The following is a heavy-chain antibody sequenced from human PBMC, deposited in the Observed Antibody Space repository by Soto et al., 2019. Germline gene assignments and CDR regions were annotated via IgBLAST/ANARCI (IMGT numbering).Heavy chain of an antibody. CDR2: IKQDGSEK. CDR3: ARDLKQQLVLQGSANWFDP. V-gene: IGHV3-7*01. Sequence: LRLSCAASGFTFSSYWMSWVRQAPGKGLEWVANIKQDGSEKYYVDSVKGRFTISRDNAKNSLYLQMNSLRAEDTAVYYCARDLKQQLVLQGSANWFDPWGQGTLVTVSS. CDR1: GFTFSSYW. J-gene: IGHJ5*02. D-gene: IGHD6-13*01.